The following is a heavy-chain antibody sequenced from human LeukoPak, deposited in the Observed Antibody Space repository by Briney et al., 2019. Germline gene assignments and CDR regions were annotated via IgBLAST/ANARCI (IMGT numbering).Heavy chain of an antibody. J-gene: IGHJ6*02. D-gene: IGHD6-19*01. Sequence: GGSLRLSCAASGFTFSSYAMHWVRQAPGKGLEWVAVISYDGSNKYYADSVKGRFTISRDNSKNTLYLQMNSLRAEDTAVYYCARDKGIAVAGTLYYGMDVWGQGTTVTVS. CDR3: ARDKGIAVAGTLYYGMDV. CDR2: ISYDGSNK. V-gene: IGHV3-30*04. CDR1: GFTFSSYA.